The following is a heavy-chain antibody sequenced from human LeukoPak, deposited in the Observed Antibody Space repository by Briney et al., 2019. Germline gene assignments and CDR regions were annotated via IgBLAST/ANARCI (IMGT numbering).Heavy chain of an antibody. V-gene: IGHV4-39*01. J-gene: IGHJ4*02. D-gene: IGHD3/OR15-3a*01. Sequence: PSETLSLTCTVSGVSISSSNSYWGWIRQPPGKGLEWIGSIYYSGNTYYNASLKSQVSISIDTSKNRFSLKLTSVTAADTAGYYCARQTGSGLFILPGGQGTLVTVSS. CDR2: IYYSGNT. CDR3: ARQTGSGLFILP. CDR1: GVSISSSNSY.